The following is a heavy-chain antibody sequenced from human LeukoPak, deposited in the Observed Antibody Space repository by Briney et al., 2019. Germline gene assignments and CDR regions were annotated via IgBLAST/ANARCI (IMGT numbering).Heavy chain of an antibody. CDR1: GGSISHYY. V-gene: IGHV4-59*12. CDR3: ARGYQLLWDYDY. Sequence: SETLSLTRTVSGGSISHYYWSWIRQPPGKGLEWIGYIYYSGTTNYNPSLKSRVTISVDTSKNQFSLKLSSVTAADTAVYYCARGYQLLWDYDYWGQGTLVTVSS. J-gene: IGHJ4*02. D-gene: IGHD2-2*01. CDR2: IYYSGTT.